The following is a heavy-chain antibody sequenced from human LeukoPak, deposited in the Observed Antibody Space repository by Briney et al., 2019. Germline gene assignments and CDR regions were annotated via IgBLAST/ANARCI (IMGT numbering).Heavy chain of an antibody. D-gene: IGHD3-22*01. V-gene: IGHV3-23*01. CDR2: ISGSGGST. CDR1: GFTVSSNY. Sequence: GGSLRLSCAASGFTVSSNYMSWVRQAPGKGLEWVSAISGSGGSTYYADSVKGRFTISRDNSKNTLYLQMNSLRAEDTAVYYCAKDVSSSGYHRVFDYWGQGTLVTVSS. J-gene: IGHJ4*02. CDR3: AKDVSSSGYHRVFDY.